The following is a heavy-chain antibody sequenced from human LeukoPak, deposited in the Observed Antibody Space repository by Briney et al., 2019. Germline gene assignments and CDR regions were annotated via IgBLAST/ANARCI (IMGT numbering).Heavy chain of an antibody. CDR1: GYTFTDYY. J-gene: IGHJ4*02. Sequence: ASVKVSCKASGYTFTDYYVHWVRQGPGQGLEWMGWINPNSGDTKYEQKFQGRVTMTRDTSITTAYMEVRSLRSEDTAVYYCARDSVPDSQGAYWGQGTLVTVSS. D-gene: IGHD3-10*01. CDR2: INPNSGDT. CDR3: ARDSVPDSQGAY. V-gene: IGHV1-2*02.